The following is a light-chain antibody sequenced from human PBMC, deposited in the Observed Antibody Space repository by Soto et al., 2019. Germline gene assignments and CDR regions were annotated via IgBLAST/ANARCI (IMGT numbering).Light chain of an antibody. CDR1: SSDVGAHNF. CDR3: CSFTITKTYV. J-gene: IGLJ1*01. Sequence: QSVLTQPASVSGSPGQSIAISCTGSSSDVGAHNFVSWYQQHPGKAPKLIIYDVNNRPLGVSNRFSGSKSGDTASLTISGLQAEDEADYYCCSFTITKTYVFGTGTKVTVL. V-gene: IGLV2-14*01. CDR2: DVN.